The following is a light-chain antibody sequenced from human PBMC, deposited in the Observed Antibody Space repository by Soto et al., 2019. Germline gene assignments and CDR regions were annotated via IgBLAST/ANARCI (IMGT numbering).Light chain of an antibody. J-gene: IGKJ1*01. CDR3: QLRASWPWT. CDR1: QSITKY. Sequence: EIVLTQSPATLSLSPGDEATLSCRASQSITKYLAWYQQKPGQSPRLLIYETSERASGVPARFSGSGSGTDFSRTISSLAPEDFAYYYCQLRASWPWTFGQGIRV. CDR2: ETS. V-gene: IGKV3-11*01.